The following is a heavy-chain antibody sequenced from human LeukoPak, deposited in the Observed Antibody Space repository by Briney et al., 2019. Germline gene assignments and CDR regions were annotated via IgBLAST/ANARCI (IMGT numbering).Heavy chain of an antibody. V-gene: IGHV4-34*01. D-gene: IGHD5-18*01. J-gene: IGHJ6*03. CDR1: GGSFSGYY. CDR2: INHSGST. Sequence: SETLSLTCAVYGGSFSGYYWSWIRQPPGKGLEWIGEINHSGSTNYNPSLKSRVTISVDTSKNQFSLKLSSVTVADTAVYYCARVGYSYGDPGYYYYYMNVWGKGTTVTISS. CDR3: ARVGYSYGDPGYYYYYMNV.